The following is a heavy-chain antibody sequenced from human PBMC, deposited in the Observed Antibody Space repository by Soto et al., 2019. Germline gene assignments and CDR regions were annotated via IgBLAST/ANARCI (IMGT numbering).Heavy chain of an antibody. Sequence: QVQLVQSGAEVKKPGSSVKVSCKASGGTFSSYTISWVRQAPGQGLEWMGRIIPILGIANYAQKFQGRVTITADKPTATPYMGLSSLRSGDPAGYSCARFRGPYGRDVWGQGTTFPVSS. D-gene: IGHD3-10*01. CDR2: IIPILGIA. CDR3: ARFRGPYGRDV. V-gene: IGHV1-69*02. J-gene: IGHJ6*02. CDR1: GGTFSSYT.